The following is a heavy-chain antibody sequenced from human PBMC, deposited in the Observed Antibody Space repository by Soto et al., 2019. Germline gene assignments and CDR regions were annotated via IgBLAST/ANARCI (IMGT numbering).Heavy chain of an antibody. D-gene: IGHD3-22*01. CDR3: ARDTWYYDSSGYYPTNWFDP. CDR2: ISAYNGNT. V-gene: IGHV1-18*01. Sequence: ASVKVSCTASGYTFTSYGISWVRQAPGQGLEWMGWISAYNGNTNYAQKLQGRVTMTTDTSTSTAYMELRSLRSDDTAVYYCARDTWYYDSSGYYPTNWFDPWGQGTLVTVSS. J-gene: IGHJ5*02. CDR1: GYTFTSYG.